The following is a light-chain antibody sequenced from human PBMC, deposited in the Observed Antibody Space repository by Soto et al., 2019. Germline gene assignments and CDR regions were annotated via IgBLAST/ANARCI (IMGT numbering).Light chain of an antibody. CDR2: AAC. V-gene: IGKV1-6*01. CDR1: QGIRNA. CDR3: PRHYNFSCT. Sequence: AFQMTQSASSLSASVGDRVTISCRATQGIRNALVWYQQTPGRAPKLLVFAACNLQSGVPSRFSGSGSGTDFTLTIRPLQREDFAAYYCPRHYNFSCTVGQGTKV. J-gene: IGKJ1*01.